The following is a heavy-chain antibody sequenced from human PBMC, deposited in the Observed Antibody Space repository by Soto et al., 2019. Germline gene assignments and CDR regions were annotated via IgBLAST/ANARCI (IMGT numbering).Heavy chain of an antibody. CDR1: GFTFSSYG. CDR2: ISYDGSNK. D-gene: IGHD6-13*01. V-gene: IGHV3-30*18. CDR3: AKDSSSWYFDL. J-gene: IGHJ2*01. Sequence: QVQLVESGGGVVQPGRSLRLSCAASGFTFSSYGMHWVRQAPGKGREWVAVISYDGSNKYYAVSVKGRFTISRDNSKNTLYLQMNSLRAEDTAVYYCAKDSSSWYFDLWGRGTLVTVSS.